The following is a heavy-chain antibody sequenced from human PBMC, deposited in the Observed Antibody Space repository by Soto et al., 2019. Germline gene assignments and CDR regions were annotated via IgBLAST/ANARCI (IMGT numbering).Heavy chain of an antibody. CDR1: GFTVSSNY. J-gene: IGHJ6*03. V-gene: IGHV3-66*01. CDR3: ARRSPRYYYYYYMDV. Sequence: EVQLVESGGGLVQPGGSLRLSCAASGFTVSSNYMSWVRQAPGKGLEWVSVIYSGGSTYYADSVKGRFTISRDNSKNTLYLQMNSLRAEDTAVYYCARRSPRYYYYYYMDVWGKGTMVTVSS. CDR2: IYSGGST.